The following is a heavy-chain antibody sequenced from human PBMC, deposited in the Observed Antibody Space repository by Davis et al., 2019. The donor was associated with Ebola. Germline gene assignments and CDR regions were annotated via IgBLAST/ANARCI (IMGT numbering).Heavy chain of an antibody. V-gene: IGHV3-11*01. D-gene: IGHD2-21*01. Sequence: PGGSLRLSCAASGFTVSSNYMSWVRQAPGKGLEWVSYISSSGSTIYYADSVKGRFTISRDNAKNSLYLQMNSLRAEDTAVYYCARVIALTYCGGDCSNWGQGTLVTVSS. CDR2: ISSSGSTI. CDR1: GFTVSSNY. CDR3: ARVIALTYCGGDCSN. J-gene: IGHJ4*02.